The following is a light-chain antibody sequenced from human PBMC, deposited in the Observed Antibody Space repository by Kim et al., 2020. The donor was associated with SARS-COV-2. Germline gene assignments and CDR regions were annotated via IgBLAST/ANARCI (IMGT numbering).Light chain of an antibody. CDR3: QQNHTAPLLT. V-gene: IGKV1-39*01. J-gene: IGKJ4*01. Sequence: DIQMTQSPSSLAASVGDRVTITCRASQNINSFLNWYQQRPGKAPKLLIYAASTLQIGVPSRFSGSGSGTDFTLTITSLQPEDFATYYCQQNHTAPLLTFGGGTKVDIK. CDR1: QNINSF. CDR2: AAS.